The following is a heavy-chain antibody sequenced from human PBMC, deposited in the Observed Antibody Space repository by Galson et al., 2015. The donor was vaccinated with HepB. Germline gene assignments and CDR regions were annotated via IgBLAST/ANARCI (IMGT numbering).Heavy chain of an antibody. D-gene: IGHD3-22*01. V-gene: IGHV1-69*05. Sequence: SVKVSCKASGGTFTNYALSWVRQAPGQGLEWMGGIIPILHTPNYAQKFQGRVTISTDESTSTVYMELSSLRSEDTASYYCAREGHYYDSRGYYGVFDIWGQGTMVTVSS. CDR1: GGTFTNYA. CDR2: IIPILHTP. J-gene: IGHJ3*02. CDR3: AREGHYYDSRGYYGVFDI.